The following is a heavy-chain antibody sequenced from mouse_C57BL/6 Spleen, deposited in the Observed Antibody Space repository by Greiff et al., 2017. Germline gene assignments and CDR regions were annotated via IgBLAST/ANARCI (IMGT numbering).Heavy chain of an antibody. V-gene: IGHV1-72*01. CDR1: GYTFTSYW. D-gene: IGHD1-1*01. J-gene: IGHJ4*01. CDR3: ARNYGSSYHYYAMDY. CDR2: IDPNSGGT. Sequence: QVQLQQSGAELVKPGASVKLSCKASGYTFTSYWMHWVKQRPGRGLEWIGRIDPNSGGTKYNEKFKRKATLTVDKPSSTAYMQLSSLTSEDSAVYYCARNYGSSYHYYAMDYGGQGTSVTVSS.